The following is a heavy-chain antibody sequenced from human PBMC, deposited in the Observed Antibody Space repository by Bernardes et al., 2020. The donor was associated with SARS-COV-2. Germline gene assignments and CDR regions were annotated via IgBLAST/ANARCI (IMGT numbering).Heavy chain of an antibody. CDR1: GGSFSGYY. CDR2: INQSGST. CDR3: ARGGIKSARPLDY. Sequence: SETLSLTCAVYGGSFSGYYWSWIRQPPGPGLEWIGEINQSGSTNYNPSLKSRVTISVDTSKNQFSLKLSSVTAADTAVYYCARGGIKSARPLDYWGQGTLVTGSS. J-gene: IGHJ4*02. V-gene: IGHV4-34*01. D-gene: IGHD6-6*01.